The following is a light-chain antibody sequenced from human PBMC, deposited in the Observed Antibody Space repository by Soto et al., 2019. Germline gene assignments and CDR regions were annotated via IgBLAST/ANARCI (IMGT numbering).Light chain of an antibody. CDR1: HSVNTN. Sequence: EIVMTQSPGTLSVSPGERVTLSCRASHSVNTNLAWYQQKPGQAPRLLIYDVSTRATGIPARFSGSGSGTEFTLTISSLQSEDSAVYYCQQHSNWPLTFGGGTKVELK. J-gene: IGKJ4*01. CDR3: QQHSNWPLT. V-gene: IGKV3-15*01. CDR2: DVS.